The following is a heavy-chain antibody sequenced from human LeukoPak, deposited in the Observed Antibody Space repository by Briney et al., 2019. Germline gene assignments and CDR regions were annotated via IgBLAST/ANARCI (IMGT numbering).Heavy chain of an antibody. V-gene: IGHV3-7*01. CDR2: IKQDGSEK. CDR1: GFTFSSYW. CDR3: ASYFPLTGVLDY. D-gene: IGHD3-9*01. J-gene: IGHJ4*02. Sequence: GGSLRLSCAASGFTFSSYWISWVRQDPGKGLEWVANIKQDGSEKYYVDSVKGRFTISRDNAKNSLYLQMNSLRAEDTAVYYCASYFPLTGVLDYWGQGTLVTVSS.